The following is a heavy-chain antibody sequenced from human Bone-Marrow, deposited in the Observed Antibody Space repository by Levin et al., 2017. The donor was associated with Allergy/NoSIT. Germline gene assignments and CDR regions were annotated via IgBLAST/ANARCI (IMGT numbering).Heavy chain of an antibody. Sequence: SQTLSLTCAVYGGSFSGYYWSWIRQPPGKGLEWIGEINHSGSTNYNPSLKSRVTISVDTSKNQFSLKLRSVTAADTAVYYCARNADYYYYMDVWGKGTTVTVSS. CDR1: GGSFSGYY. CDR2: INHSGST. V-gene: IGHV4-34*01. CDR3: ARNADYYYYMDV. J-gene: IGHJ6*03. D-gene: IGHD1-1*01.